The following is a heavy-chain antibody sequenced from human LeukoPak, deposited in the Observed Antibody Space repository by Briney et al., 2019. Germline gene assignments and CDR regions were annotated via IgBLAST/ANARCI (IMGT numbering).Heavy chain of an antibody. CDR3: AGNYGDYVSPFDI. CDR1: GLTFSNFA. V-gene: IGHV3-23*01. CDR2: VSGGGRST. D-gene: IGHD4-17*01. J-gene: IGHJ3*02. Sequence: GGSLRLSCAASGLTFSNFAMSWVRQPPGKGLEWVSAVSGGGRSTFYADSVKGRFIISRDDSKNTLYLQMNSLRAEDTAVYYCAGNYGDYVSPFDIWGQGTMVTVSS.